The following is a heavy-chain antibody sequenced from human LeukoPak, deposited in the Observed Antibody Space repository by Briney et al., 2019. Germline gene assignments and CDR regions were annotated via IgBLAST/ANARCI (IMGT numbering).Heavy chain of an antibody. V-gene: IGHV5-51*01. CDR1: GYSFTSYW. CDR3: ARHIPTGDHGESYYYYYMDV. J-gene: IGHJ6*03. D-gene: IGHD4-17*01. Sequence: GESLKISCKGSGYSFTSYWIGWVRQMPGKGLEWMGIIYPGDSDTRYSPSFQGQVTISADKSISTAYLQWSSLKASDTAMYYCARHIPTGDHGESYYYYYMDVWGKGTTVTVSS. CDR2: IYPGDSDT.